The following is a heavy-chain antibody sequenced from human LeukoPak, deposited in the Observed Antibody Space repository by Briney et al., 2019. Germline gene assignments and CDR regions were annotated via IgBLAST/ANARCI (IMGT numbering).Heavy chain of an antibody. V-gene: IGHV3-33*06. J-gene: IGHJ4*02. D-gene: IGHD3-9*01. CDR1: GFPFSSYG. CDR2: IWYDGSNK. CDR3: AKDALALRYFDWLPRSYFDY. Sequence: GSLRLSCAASGFPFSSYGMHWVRQAPGKGLEWVAVIWYDGSNKYYADSVKGRFTISRDNSKNTLYLQMNSLRAEDTAVYYCAKDALALRYFDWLPRSYFDYWGQGTLVTVSS.